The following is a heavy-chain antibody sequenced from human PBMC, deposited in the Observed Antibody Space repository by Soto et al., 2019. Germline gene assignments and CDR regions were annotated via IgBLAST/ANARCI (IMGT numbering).Heavy chain of an antibody. CDR2: ISSSSSYI. CDR1: GFTFSSYS. J-gene: IGHJ5*02. D-gene: IGHD3-3*01. V-gene: IGHV3-21*01. CDR3: ARGSGSNNWFDP. Sequence: GGSLHLSCAASGFTFSSYSMNWVRQAPGKGLEWVSSISSSSSYIYYADSVKGRFTISRDNAKNSLYLQMNSLRAEDTAVYYCARGSGSNNWFDPWGQGTLVTVSS.